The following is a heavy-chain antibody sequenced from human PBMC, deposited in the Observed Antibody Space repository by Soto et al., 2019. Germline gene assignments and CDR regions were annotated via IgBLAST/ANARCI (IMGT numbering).Heavy chain of an antibody. CDR1: GGSFGGYY. Sequence: SDTLSLTCAVKGGSFGGYYWSWIRQPPGKGLEWIGEINHSGSTNYNPSLKSRVTISVDTSKNQFSLKLSSVTAADTAVYYCARKMPTMIVVVIQNWFDPWGQGTLVTVS. CDR2: INHSGST. D-gene: IGHD3-22*01. CDR3: ARKMPTMIVVVIQNWFDP. J-gene: IGHJ5*02. V-gene: IGHV4-34*01.